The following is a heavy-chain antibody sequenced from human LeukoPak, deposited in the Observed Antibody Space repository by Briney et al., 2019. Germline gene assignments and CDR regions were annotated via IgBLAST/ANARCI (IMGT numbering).Heavy chain of an antibody. CDR2: IYYDGSNI. V-gene: IGHV3-30*02. CDR3: ARDYASSAYYYDIDAFDI. CDR1: EFTFTTYG. J-gene: IGHJ3*02. D-gene: IGHD3-22*01. Sequence: PGGSLTLSCAASEFTFTTYGMHWVRQAPGKGLEWVAFIYYDGSNIYYADYVKGRFTISRDISKNTLYLQMNSLRADDRAVYYCARDYASSAYYYDIDAFDIWGQGTLVTVSS.